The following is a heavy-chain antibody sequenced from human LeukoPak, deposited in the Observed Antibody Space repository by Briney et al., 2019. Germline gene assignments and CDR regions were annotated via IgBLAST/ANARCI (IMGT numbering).Heavy chain of an antibody. Sequence: ASVKVSCKASGYTFTSYGISWVRQAPGQGLEWMGWISTYNSYTNYAHKLQGRVTMTTNTPTRTAYMELRRVRAVDTAVYYSVRGYGDSSGGSDYWGEGTPVTVSS. CDR3: VRGYGDSSGGSDY. CDR1: GYTFTSYG. CDR2: ISTYNSYT. V-gene: IGHV1-18*04. D-gene: IGHD6-19*01. J-gene: IGHJ4*02.